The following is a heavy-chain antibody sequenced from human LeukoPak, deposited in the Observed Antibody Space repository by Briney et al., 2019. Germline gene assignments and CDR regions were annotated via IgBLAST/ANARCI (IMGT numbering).Heavy chain of an antibody. V-gene: IGHV4-4*07. CDR3: ARINYYDSSGYSATMNDY. CDR2: IYTSGST. J-gene: IGHJ4*02. Sequence: SETLSLTCTVSGGSISSYYWSWIRQPAGKGLEWIGRIYTSGSTNYNPSLKSRVTMSVDTSKNQFSLKLSSVTAADTAVYYCARINYYDSSGYSATMNDYWGQGTLVTVSS. D-gene: IGHD3-22*01. CDR1: GGSISSYY.